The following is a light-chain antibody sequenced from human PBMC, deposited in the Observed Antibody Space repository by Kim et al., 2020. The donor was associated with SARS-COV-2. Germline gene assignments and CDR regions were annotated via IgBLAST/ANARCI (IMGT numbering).Light chain of an antibody. CDR2: DAS. CDR3: RQYNSASPT. J-gene: IGKJ1*01. CDR1: QIISAW. Sequence: DIQMTQSPSTLSASIGDRVTITCRASQIISAWLAWYQQKPGKAAKFLIYDASNLQSRVPSRFSGSGSGNKFTLTINSLQPDDFATYFCRQYNSASPTFGQGTKVDIK. V-gene: IGKV1-5*01.